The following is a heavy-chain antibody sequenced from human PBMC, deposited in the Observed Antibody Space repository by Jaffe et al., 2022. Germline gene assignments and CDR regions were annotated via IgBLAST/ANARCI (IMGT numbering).Heavy chain of an antibody. V-gene: IGHV4-34*01. Sequence: QVQLQQWGAGLLKPSETLSLTCAVYGGSFSGYYWSWIRQPPGKGLEWIGEINHSGSTNYNPSLKSRVTISVDTSKNQFSLKLSSVTAADTAVYYCARGSPYYDFWSGYYKTYYYYMDVWGKGTTVTVSS. CDR1: GGSFSGYY. CDR2: INHSGST. J-gene: IGHJ6*03. CDR3: ARGSPYYDFWSGYYKTYYYYMDV. D-gene: IGHD3-3*01.